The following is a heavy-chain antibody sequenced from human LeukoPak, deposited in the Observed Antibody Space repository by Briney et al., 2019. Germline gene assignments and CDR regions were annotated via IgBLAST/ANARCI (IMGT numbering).Heavy chain of an antibody. D-gene: IGHD3-10*01. CDR3: ARGNYGRRYYCYGMDV. CDR2: ISAYNGNT. V-gene: IGHV1-18*01. CDR1: GYTFTSYG. Sequence: ASVKVSCRASGYTFTSYGISWVRQAPGQGLEWMGWISAYNGNTNYAQKLQGRVTMTTDTSTSTAYMELRSLRSDDTAVYYCARGNYGRRYYCYGMDVWGQGTTVTVSS. J-gene: IGHJ6*02.